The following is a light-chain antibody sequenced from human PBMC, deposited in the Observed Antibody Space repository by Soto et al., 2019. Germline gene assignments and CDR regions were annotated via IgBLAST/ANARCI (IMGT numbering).Light chain of an antibody. Sequence: DIQMTQSPSTLSASVGDRVTITCRASQSISDWLAWYQQKPGKVPQPLIYGASRLESGVPSRFSGRGSGTEFTLTIGGLQPDDFATYYCQHYNAFPWPFGQGTKVDIK. CDR1: QSISDW. CDR3: QHYNAFPWP. V-gene: IGKV1-5*01. CDR2: GAS. J-gene: IGKJ1*01.